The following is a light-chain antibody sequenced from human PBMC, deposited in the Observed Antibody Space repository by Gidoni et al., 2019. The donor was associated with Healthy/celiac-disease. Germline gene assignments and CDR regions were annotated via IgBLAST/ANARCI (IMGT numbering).Light chain of an antibody. Sequence: QSALTQPRSVSGSPGQSVTISCTGTSSDVGGYNYVSWYQQHPGKAPKRMIYDVSKRPSGVPDRFSGSKSGNTASLTSSGLQAEDEADYYCCSYAGSYSNWVFGGGTKLTVL. CDR2: DVS. J-gene: IGLJ3*02. CDR1: SSDVGGYNY. V-gene: IGLV2-11*01. CDR3: CSYAGSYSNWV.